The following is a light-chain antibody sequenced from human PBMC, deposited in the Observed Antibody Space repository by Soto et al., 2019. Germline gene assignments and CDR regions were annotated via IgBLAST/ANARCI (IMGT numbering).Light chain of an antibody. CDR2: GAS. Sequence: EIVLTQSPGTLSLSPGERATLSCRASQSVSSSYLAWYQQKPGQAPRLLIYGASSRATGIPDRFSGSVSGTDFTLTISRLEPEDFAVYYCQQYGSSPYTFGHWTKLEIK. CDR3: QQYGSSPYT. J-gene: IGKJ2*01. V-gene: IGKV3-20*01. CDR1: QSVSSSY.